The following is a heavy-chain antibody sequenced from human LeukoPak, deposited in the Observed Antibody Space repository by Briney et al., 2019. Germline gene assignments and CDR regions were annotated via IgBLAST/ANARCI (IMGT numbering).Heavy chain of an antibody. D-gene: IGHD2-2*01. V-gene: IGHV1-46*01. CDR3: ATHQGRRDNFDY. J-gene: IGHJ4*02. Sequence: ASVKVSCKASGGTFSSYAISWVRRAPGQGLEWMGIINPNGGSTSYAQKFQGRVTMTRDTSTNTVYMDLSSLRSEDTAVYYCATHQGRRDNFDYWGQGTLVTVSS. CDR1: GGTFSSYA. CDR2: INPNGGST.